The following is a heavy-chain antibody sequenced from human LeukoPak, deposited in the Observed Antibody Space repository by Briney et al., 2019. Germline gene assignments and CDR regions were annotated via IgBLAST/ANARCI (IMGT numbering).Heavy chain of an antibody. Sequence: SETLSLTCTVSGGSISSSSYYWGWIRQPPGKGLEWIGTIYYSGRTYYNPSLKSRVTISVDTSKNQFSLKLSSVTAADTAVYYCAGIAARRSFDYWGQGTLVTVSS. CDR1: GGSISSSSYY. CDR2: IYYSGRT. V-gene: IGHV4-39*01. D-gene: IGHD6-6*01. J-gene: IGHJ4*02. CDR3: AGIAARRSFDY.